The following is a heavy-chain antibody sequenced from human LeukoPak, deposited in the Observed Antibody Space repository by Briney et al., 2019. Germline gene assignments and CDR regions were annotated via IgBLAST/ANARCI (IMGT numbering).Heavy chain of an antibody. J-gene: IGHJ4*02. Sequence: GGSLRLSCAASGFTFSDYYMSWIRQAPGKGLEWVSSISSSSSYTNYADSVKGRFTISRDNAKNSLYLQMNSLRAEDTAVYYCARDRGSGWYLYYFDYWGQGTLVTVSS. D-gene: IGHD6-19*01. V-gene: IGHV3-11*06. CDR3: ARDRGSGWYLYYFDY. CDR2: ISSSSSYT. CDR1: GFTFSDYY.